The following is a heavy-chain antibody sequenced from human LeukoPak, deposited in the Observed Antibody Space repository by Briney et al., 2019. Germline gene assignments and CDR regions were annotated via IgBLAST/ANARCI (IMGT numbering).Heavy chain of an antibody. CDR2: ISYDGSKK. CDR3: ARGGDFWSGYKTHEYGLDV. V-gene: IGHV3-30-3*01. Sequence: GRSLRLSCAASGFTFSRYAMHWVRQAPGKGLEWVAVISYDGSKKYHADSVKGRFTISRDNSNKMQYLEMDSLRADDTAVYYCARGGDFWSGYKTHEYGLDVWGQGTTVTVSS. D-gene: IGHD3-3*01. J-gene: IGHJ6*02. CDR1: GFTFSRYA.